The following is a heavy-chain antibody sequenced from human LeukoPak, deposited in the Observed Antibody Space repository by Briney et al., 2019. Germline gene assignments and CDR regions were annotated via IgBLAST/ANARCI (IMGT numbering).Heavy chain of an antibody. V-gene: IGHV3-23*01. CDR1: GFTFSNYA. Sequence: GGSLRLSCAASGFTFSNYAMSWVRQAPGKGLEWVSAISSSGGSTYYADSVKGRVTISRDNSKKTLYVQMNSLRAEDTAVHYCAKDRYYYGSGSTYFDYWGQGTLVTVSS. CDR2: ISSSGGST. CDR3: AKDRYYYGSGSTYFDY. D-gene: IGHD3-10*01. J-gene: IGHJ4*02.